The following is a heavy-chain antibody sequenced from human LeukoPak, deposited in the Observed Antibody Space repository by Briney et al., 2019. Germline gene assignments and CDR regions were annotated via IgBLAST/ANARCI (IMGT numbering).Heavy chain of an antibody. Sequence: PGGSLRLSCAASGFTFSSYSMNWVRQAPGKGLEWVSSISSSSSYIYYADSVKGRFTISRDNAKNSLYLQMNSLRAEDTAVYYCAKNGGTTTPLYFDYWGQGALVTVSS. V-gene: IGHV3-21*01. CDR1: GFTFSSYS. CDR2: ISSSSSYI. J-gene: IGHJ4*02. D-gene: IGHD3-16*01. CDR3: AKNGGTTTPLYFDY.